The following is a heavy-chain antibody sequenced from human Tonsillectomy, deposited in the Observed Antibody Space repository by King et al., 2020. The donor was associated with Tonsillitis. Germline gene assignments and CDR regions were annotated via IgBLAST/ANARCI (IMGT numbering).Heavy chain of an antibody. J-gene: IGHJ3*02. CDR3: ARPATYYYGSGSFYLDAFDN. D-gene: IGHD3-10*01. CDR1: GGSISSSTYF. CDR2: IYYSGST. Sequence: QLQESGPGLVKPSETLSLTCTVSGGSISSSTYFWGWIRQPPGRGLEWIGSIYYSGSTYYNPSLKSRVTISEDTSKNQFSLKLNSVTAADTAVYYCARPATYYYGSGSFYLDAFDNWG. V-gene: IGHV4-39*01.